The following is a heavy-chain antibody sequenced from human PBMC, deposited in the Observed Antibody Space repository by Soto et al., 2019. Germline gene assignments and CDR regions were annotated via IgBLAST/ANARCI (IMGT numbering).Heavy chain of an antibody. CDR2: IYHSGST. D-gene: IGHD2-2*01. CDR1: GGSSISGGYP. V-gene: IGHV4-30-2*01. Sequence: PSETLSLTCAVSGGSSISGGYPWSWIRQPPGKGLEWIGYIYHSGSTYYNPSLKSRVTISVDRSKNQFSLKLSSVTAADTAVYYCARVPDRWGQGTLVTVSS. J-gene: IGHJ5*02. CDR3: ARVPDR.